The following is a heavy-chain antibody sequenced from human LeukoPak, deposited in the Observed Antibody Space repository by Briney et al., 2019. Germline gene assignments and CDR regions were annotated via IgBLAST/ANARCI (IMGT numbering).Heavy chain of an antibody. CDR3: ARGTTTVVTGYYYYMDV. J-gene: IGHJ6*03. Sequence: EASVKVSCKASGYTFTSYAMNWVRQAPGQGLEWMGWINTNTGNPTYAQGFTGRFVFSLDTSVSTAYLQISSLKAEDTAVYYCARGTTTVVTGYYYYMDVWGKGTTVTVSS. D-gene: IGHD4-23*01. CDR1: GYTFTSYA. V-gene: IGHV7-4-1*02. CDR2: INTNTGNP.